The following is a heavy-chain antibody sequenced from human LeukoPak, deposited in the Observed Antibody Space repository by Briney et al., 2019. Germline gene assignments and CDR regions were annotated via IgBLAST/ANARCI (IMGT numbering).Heavy chain of an antibody. Sequence: ASVKVSCKASGYTFNSYGISWVRQAPGQGLEWMGWISAYNGNTNYAQKLQGRVTMTTDTSTSTVYMELSSLRSEDTAMYYCARRDSRGFSFDYWGQGTLVTVSS. CDR1: GYTFNSYG. CDR3: ARRDSRGFSFDY. V-gene: IGHV1-18*01. J-gene: IGHJ4*02. D-gene: IGHD3-22*01. CDR2: ISAYNGNT.